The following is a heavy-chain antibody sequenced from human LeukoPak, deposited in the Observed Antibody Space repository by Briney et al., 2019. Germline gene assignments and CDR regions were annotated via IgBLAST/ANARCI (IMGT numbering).Heavy chain of an antibody. J-gene: IGHJ6*02. CDR3: ARHVDYYFRMDV. CDR1: GYSFTSYW. V-gene: IGHV5-51*01. CDR2: IYPGDSDN. Sequence: GGSLQISCKGSGYSFTSYWIGWVRPMPGKGLEWMGIIYPGDSDNRYSPSFQGQVTISADKSISTAYLQWSSLKASDTAMYYCARHVDYYFRMDVWGQGTTVTVSS. D-gene: IGHD2-21*01.